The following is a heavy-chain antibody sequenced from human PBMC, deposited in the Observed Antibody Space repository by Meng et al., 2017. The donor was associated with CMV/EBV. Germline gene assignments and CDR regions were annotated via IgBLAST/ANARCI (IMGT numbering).Heavy chain of an antibody. Sequence: YGGSFSSYYWSWIRQHPGKGLEWIGEINHSGSTNYNPSLKSRVTISVDTSKNQFSLKLSSVTAADTAVYYCARSVVVIATRRGYFDLWGRGTLVTVSS. V-gene: IGHV4-34*01. D-gene: IGHD2-21*01. CDR3: ARSVVVIATRRGYFDL. J-gene: IGHJ2*01. CDR2: INHSGST. CDR1: GGSFSSYY.